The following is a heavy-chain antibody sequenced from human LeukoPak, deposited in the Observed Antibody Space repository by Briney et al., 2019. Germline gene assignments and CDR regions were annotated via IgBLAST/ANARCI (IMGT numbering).Heavy chain of an antibody. CDR2: IYYSGST. Sequence: SETLSLTCTVSGGSISSYYWSWIRQPPGKGLEWIGYIYYSGSTNYNPSLKSRVTISVDTSKNQFSLKLSSVTAADTAVYYCARAVDTAMVLDYWGQGTLVTVYS. V-gene: IGHV4-59*01. CDR1: GGSISSYY. CDR3: ARAVDTAMVLDY. D-gene: IGHD5-18*01. J-gene: IGHJ4*02.